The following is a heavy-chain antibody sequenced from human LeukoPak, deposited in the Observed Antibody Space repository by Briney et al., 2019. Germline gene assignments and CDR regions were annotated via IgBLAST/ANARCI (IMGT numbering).Heavy chain of an antibody. Sequence: GGSLRLSCAASGFAFGHYTMHWVRQAPGKGLEWVSLISWDGGNTYYADSVKGRFTISRDNSKNTLYLQMNSLRAEDTAVYYCAKEGGWFGELSAFDIWGQGTMVTVSS. D-gene: IGHD3-10*01. CDR1: GFAFGHYT. CDR2: ISWDGGNT. CDR3: AKEGGWFGELSAFDI. V-gene: IGHV3-43*01. J-gene: IGHJ3*02.